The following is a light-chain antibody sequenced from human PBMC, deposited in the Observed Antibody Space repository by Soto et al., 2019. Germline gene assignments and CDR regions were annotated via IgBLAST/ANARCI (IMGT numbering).Light chain of an antibody. V-gene: IGLV1-44*01. CDR2: TNT. CDR1: LSNIGTNP. Sequence: QPVLTQPPSASATPGQSVSIYCSGSLSNIGTNPVNWHQQLPGTAPKLLFYTNTQRPSGVPDRFSASKSGTSASLAISGLQSEDEADYYCAAWDDSLNSVIFGGGTKLTVL. J-gene: IGLJ2*01. CDR3: AAWDDSLNSVI.